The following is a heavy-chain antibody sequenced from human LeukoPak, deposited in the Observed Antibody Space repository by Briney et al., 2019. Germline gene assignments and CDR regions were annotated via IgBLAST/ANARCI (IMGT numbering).Heavy chain of an antibody. D-gene: IGHD1-7*01. V-gene: IGHV3-74*03. CDR1: GFTFSSYW. CDR2: ISTDGSSA. CDR3: ARANYMDV. Sequence: GGSLRLSCAASGFTFSSYWMQWVRQAPGKGLVCLSRISTDGSSATYADSVKGRFTISRDNSKNTLFLQMNSLSAEDTAVYYCARANYMDVWGQGTTVTVSS. J-gene: IGHJ6*02.